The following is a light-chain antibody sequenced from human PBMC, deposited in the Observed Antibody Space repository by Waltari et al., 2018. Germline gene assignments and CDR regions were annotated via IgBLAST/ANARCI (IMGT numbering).Light chain of an antibody. V-gene: IGKV3-20*01. CDR2: GAS. CDR1: ESVSRA. CDR3: QHYLRLPVT. J-gene: IGKJ1*01. Sequence: EIVLTQSPGTLSLSVGERATVSCRASESVSRALAWYQQKSGQAPRLLIYGASTRATGIPDRFSGSGSGTDFSLTSSRLEPDDFAVYYCQHYLRLPVTFGQGTTVEI.